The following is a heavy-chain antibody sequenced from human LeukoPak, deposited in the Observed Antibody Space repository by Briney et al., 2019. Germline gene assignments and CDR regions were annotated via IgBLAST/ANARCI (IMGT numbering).Heavy chain of an antibody. CDR2: IYTDGDT. V-gene: IGHV4-61*09. D-gene: IGHD2-15*01. J-gene: IGHJ5*02. CDR1: GDSISSGPHY. Sequence: SETLSLTCSVSGDSISSGPHYWSWIRQPAGKALEWIGYIYTDGDTKYSPSLRSRVTISLDKSKNEFSLRLTSVTAADTAVYFCARDADCNGGICFGTSWFDPWGQGIQVTVSP. CDR3: ARDADCNGGICFGTSWFDP.